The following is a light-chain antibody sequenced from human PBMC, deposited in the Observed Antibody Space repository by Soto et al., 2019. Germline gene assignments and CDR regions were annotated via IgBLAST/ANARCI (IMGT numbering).Light chain of an antibody. J-gene: IGLJ3*02. CDR2: EGS. V-gene: IGLV2-14*02. CDR1: SSDVGSYNL. Sequence: QSVLTQPASVSGSPGQSITISCTGTSSDVGSYNLVSWYQQHPGKAPKLMIYEGSKRPSGVSNRFSGSKSGNTASLTISGLQAEDEADYYCNSYTSSRTLVFGGGTKLTVL. CDR3: NSYTSSRTLV.